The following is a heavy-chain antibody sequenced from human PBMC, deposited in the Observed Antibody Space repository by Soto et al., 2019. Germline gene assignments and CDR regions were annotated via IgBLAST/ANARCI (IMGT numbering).Heavy chain of an antibody. CDR1: GGTLNSYA. V-gene: IGHV1-69*04. CDR3: ASDYCSSTSCYSAEDFQH. D-gene: IGHD2-2*01. Sequence: SVEISRAASGGTLNSYAVSWVRQDPGQGLEWMGRIIPIFGIANYAQKFQGRVTITADKSTSTAYMELSSLRSEDTAVYYCASDYCSSTSCYSAEDFQHWGQGTLVTVSS. J-gene: IGHJ1*01. CDR2: IIPIFGIA.